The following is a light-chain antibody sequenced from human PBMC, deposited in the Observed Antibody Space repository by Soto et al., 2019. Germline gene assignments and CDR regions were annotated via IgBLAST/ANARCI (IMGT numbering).Light chain of an antibody. V-gene: IGKV1-39*01. Sequence: IPMTQSPSSLSASVGDRVTLTCRTSRAINNYVNWYQHHPGRVPKLLISSASILQTGVPSRFSAGGSGTHFALTISHLQPEDVATYYCQQSYSTPPHVGQGTKLEI. CDR2: SAS. CDR1: RAINNY. CDR3: QQSYSTPPH. J-gene: IGKJ2*01.